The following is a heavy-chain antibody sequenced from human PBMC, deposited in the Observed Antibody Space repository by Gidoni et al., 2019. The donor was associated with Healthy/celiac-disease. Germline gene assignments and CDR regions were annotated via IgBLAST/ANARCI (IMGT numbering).Heavy chain of an antibody. CDR1: GYTFTSYY. CDR3: ARTTVVTIFGVVTNYGMDV. V-gene: IGHV1-46*03. Sequence: QVQLVQSGAEVKKPGASVKVSCKASGYTFTSYYMHWVRQAPGQGLEWMGIINPSGGSTSYAQKFQGRVTMTRDTSTSTVYMELSSLRSEDTAVYYCARTTVVTIFGVVTNYGMDVWGQGTTVTVSS. CDR2: INPSGGST. J-gene: IGHJ6*02. D-gene: IGHD3-3*01.